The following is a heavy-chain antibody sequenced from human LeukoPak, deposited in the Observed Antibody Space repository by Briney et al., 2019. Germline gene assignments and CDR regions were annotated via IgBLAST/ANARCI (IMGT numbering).Heavy chain of an antibody. V-gene: IGHV4-61*02. J-gene: IGHJ4*02. D-gene: IGHD4-23*01. CDR2: IYTSGST. Sequence: SETLSLTCTVSGGSISSGSYYWSWIRQPAGKGLEGIGRIYTSGSTNYNPSLKSRVTISVDTSKNQFSLKLSSVTAGDTAVYYCARARSSVFAGGIGKSPFDYWGQGTLVTVSS. CDR1: GGSISSGSYY. CDR3: ARARSSVFAGGIGKSPFDY.